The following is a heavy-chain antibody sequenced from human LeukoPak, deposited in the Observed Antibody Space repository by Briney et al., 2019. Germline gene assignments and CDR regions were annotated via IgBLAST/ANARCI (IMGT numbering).Heavy chain of an antibody. J-gene: IGHJ4*02. CDR2: IYYSGST. CDR1: GGSISSSSYY. D-gene: IGHD3-22*01. Sequence: PSETLSLTCTVSGGSISSSSYYWGWIRQPPGKGLEWIGSIYYSGSTYYNPSLKSRVTISVDTSKNQFSLKLSSVTAADTAVYYCARGRLEYYYDSSGLIDYWGQGTLVTVSS. V-gene: IGHV4-39*01. CDR3: ARGRLEYYYDSSGLIDY.